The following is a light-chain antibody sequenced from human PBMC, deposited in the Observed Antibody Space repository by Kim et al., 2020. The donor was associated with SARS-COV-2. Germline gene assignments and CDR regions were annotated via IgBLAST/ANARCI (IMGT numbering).Light chain of an antibody. V-gene: IGLV3-1*01. CDR2: QDS. CDR3: QAWDSSSWV. J-gene: IGLJ7*01. Sequence: VSPGQTASIPCSGDKVGHKYACWYQQKPGQSPVLVIYQDSKRPSGIPERFSGSNSGNTATLTISGTQAMDEADYYCQAWDSSSWVFGGGNQLTVL. CDR1: KVGHKY.